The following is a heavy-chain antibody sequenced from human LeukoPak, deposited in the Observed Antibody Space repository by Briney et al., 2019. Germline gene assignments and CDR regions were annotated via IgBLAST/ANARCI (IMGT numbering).Heavy chain of an antibody. J-gene: IGHJ4*02. D-gene: IGHD2-2*01. Sequence: ASVKVSCKASGYTFTSDYMHRVRQAPEQGLEWMGIINPSGGSTSYAQKIQGRVTMTRDTSTSTVYMELSSLRSEDTAVYYCAREIPYCSSTSCPFGYWGQGTLVTVSS. CDR3: AREIPYCSSTSCPFGY. CDR1: GYTFTSDY. V-gene: IGHV1-46*01. CDR2: INPSGGST.